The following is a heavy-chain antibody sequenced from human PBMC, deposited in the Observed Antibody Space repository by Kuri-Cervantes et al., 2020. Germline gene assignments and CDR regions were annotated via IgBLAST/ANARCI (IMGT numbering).Heavy chain of an antibody. CDR2: IYYSGST. D-gene: IGHD1-14*01. V-gene: IGHV4-59*01. J-gene: IGHJ4*02. CDR1: GGSISSYY. CDR3: ARGRTNFDY. Sequence: ESLKISCTVSGGSISSYYWSWIRQPPGKGLEWTGYIYYSGSTNYNPSLRSRVTISVDKSKNQFSLRLSSVTAADTAVYYCARGRTNFDYWGQGTLVTVSS.